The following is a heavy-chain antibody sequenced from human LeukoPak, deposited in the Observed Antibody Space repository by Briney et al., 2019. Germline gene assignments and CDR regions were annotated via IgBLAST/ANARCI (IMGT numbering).Heavy chain of an antibody. D-gene: IGHD3-22*01. V-gene: IGHV1-46*01. Sequence: ASVKVSCKASGYIFASYYMHWVRQAPGQGLEWMGIINPSGGSTSYAQKFQGRVTMTRDMSTSTVYMELSSLRSEDTAVYYCARDDSSGYYYVIFDYWGQGTLVTVSS. CDR3: ARDDSSGYYYVIFDY. J-gene: IGHJ4*02. CDR2: INPSGGST. CDR1: GYIFASYY.